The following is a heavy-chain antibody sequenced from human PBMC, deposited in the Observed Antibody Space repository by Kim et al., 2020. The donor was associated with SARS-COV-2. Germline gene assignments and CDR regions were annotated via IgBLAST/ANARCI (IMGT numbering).Heavy chain of an antibody. D-gene: IGHD6-19*01. CDR2: IYSDGDP. Sequence: GGSLRLSCAATGLPVITNYMTWVRQAPGKGLEWVSVIYSDGDPYYADSVKGRFTISRDISKNTVDLQMNSLRAEDTGVYYCARPLGLALAGPRGMHVWGQGTMVTVSS. V-gene: IGHV3-53*01. CDR1: GLPVITNY. CDR3: ARPLGLALAGPRGMHV. J-gene: IGHJ6*02.